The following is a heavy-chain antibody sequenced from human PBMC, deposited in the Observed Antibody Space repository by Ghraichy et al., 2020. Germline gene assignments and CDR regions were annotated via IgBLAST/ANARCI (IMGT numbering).Heavy chain of an antibody. D-gene: IGHD3-22*01. J-gene: IGHJ3*02. CDR3: AKDWPLDYYDSSGYIAYAFDI. CDR2: ISGSGGSK. V-gene: IGHV3-23*01. CDR1: GFTFSSYA. Sequence: GGSLRLSCAASGFTFSSYAMSWVRQAPGKGLEWVSAISGSGGSKYYADSVKGRFTISRDNSKNTLYLQMNNLRAEDTAVYYCAKDWPLDYYDSSGYIAYAFDIWGQGTTVTVSS.